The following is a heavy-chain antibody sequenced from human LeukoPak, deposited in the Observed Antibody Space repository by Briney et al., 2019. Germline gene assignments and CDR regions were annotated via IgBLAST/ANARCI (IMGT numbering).Heavy chain of an antibody. J-gene: IGHJ5*02. CDR3: ASPLTMSNWFDP. CDR1: GFTFSDYY. Sequence: GGSLRLSCAPSGFTFSDYYMSWIRQAPGKGVEWVSYISSSGSTIYYADSVKGPFTISRDNAKNSLYLQMNSLRAEDTAVYYCASPLTMSNWFDPWGQGTLVTVSS. CDR2: ISSSGSTI. D-gene: IGHD3-22*01. V-gene: IGHV3-11*01.